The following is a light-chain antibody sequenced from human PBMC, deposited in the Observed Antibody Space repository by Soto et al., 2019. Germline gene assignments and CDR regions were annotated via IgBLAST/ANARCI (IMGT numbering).Light chain of an antibody. CDR1: QSISSY. CDR2: DAS. J-gene: IGKJ4*01. CDR3: QQYNSYPLT. V-gene: IGKV1-5*01. Sequence: GDRVTITCRASQSISSYLNWYQQKPGKAPKLLIYDASSLESGVPSRFSGSGSGTEFTPTISSLQPDDFATYYCQQYNSYPLTFGGGTKVDIK.